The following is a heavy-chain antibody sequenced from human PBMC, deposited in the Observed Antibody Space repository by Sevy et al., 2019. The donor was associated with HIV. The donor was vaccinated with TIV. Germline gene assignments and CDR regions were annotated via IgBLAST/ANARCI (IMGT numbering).Heavy chain of an antibody. Sequence: SETLSLTCTVSGGSISSYYWSWIRQPAGKGLEWIGRIYTSGSTNYNPSLKSRVTMSVDTSKNQFSLKLSSVTAADTAVYYCARDYYDSSGTTNDAFDIWGQGIMVTVSS. CDR1: GGSISSYY. CDR3: ARDYYDSSGTTNDAFDI. V-gene: IGHV4-4*07. CDR2: IYTSGST. J-gene: IGHJ3*02. D-gene: IGHD3-22*01.